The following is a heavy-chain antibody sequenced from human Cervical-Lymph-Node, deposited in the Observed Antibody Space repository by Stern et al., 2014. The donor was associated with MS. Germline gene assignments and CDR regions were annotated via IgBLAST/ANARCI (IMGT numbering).Heavy chain of an antibody. CDR2: IYHSGSP. J-gene: IGHJ3*02. V-gene: IGHV4-30-2*01. CDR1: GGSISSGGYS. Sequence: QLQLQESGSGLVKPSQTLSLTCAVSGGSISSGGYSWSWIRQPPGKGLEWIGYIYHSGSPYYNPSLKSRVTISVDRSKNQFSRKLSSVTAADTAVYYCARSSTVTPNAFDIWGQGTMVTVSS. D-gene: IGHD4-17*01. CDR3: ARSSTVTPNAFDI.